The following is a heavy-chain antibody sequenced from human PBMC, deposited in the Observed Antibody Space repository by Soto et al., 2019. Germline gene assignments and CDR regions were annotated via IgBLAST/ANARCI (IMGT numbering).Heavy chain of an antibody. CDR2: IYYSGST. CDR1: GGSISSSSYY. D-gene: IGHD3-16*01. V-gene: IGHV4-39*01. J-gene: IGHJ4*02. CDR3: ARLSLADYVLY. Sequence: QLQLQESGPGLVKPSETLSLTCTVSGGSISSSSYYWGWIRQPPGKGLEWIGSIYYSGSTYYNPSLKSRVTLSVDTSKNQFSLKLSSVTAADTAVYYCARLSLADYVLYWGQGTLVTVSS.